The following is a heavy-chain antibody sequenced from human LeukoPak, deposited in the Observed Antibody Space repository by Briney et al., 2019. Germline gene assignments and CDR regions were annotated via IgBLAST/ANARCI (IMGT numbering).Heavy chain of an antibody. J-gene: IGHJ4*02. CDR1: GFTFSSYA. CDR3: ATGRWYCDY. V-gene: IGHV3-23*01. CDR2: ISGSGAST. Sequence: GGSLRLSCAASGFTFSSYAMSWVRQTPGKGLEWVSLISGSGASTYYADSMKGRFTISRDNSKNTLYLQTNSLRAEDTAVYYCATGRWYCDYWGQGTLVTVSS. D-gene: IGHD6-13*01.